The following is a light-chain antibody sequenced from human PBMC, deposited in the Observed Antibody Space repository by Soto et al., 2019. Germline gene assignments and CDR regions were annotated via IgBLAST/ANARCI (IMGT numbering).Light chain of an antibody. Sequence: EILRIQSPATLSLSPGESATLSCRASQRIRGYLAWYQQKPGQAPRLLIYDASNGATGIPVRFSGSGSGADYTLTISMLEPEDVVVYCCQQRSYLPWTFGEGTKVDI. CDR1: QRIRGY. CDR2: DAS. J-gene: IGKJ1*01. CDR3: QQRSYLPWT. V-gene: IGKV3-11*01.